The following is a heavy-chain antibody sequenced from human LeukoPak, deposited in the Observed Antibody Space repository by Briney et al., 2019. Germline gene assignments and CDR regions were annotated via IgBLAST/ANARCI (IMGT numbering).Heavy chain of an antibody. J-gene: IGHJ4*02. V-gene: IGHV1-2*06. CDR2: INPNSGDT. CDR3: ARGLWQQGVFGY. CDR1: GYPXSGYY. D-gene: IGHD6-13*01. Sequence: ASVKVSCKSSGYPXSGYYMHWVRQAPGQGLEWMGLINPNSGDTNYAQKFQGRVTMTSDTSISTAYMELSRLRSDDTAVYYCARGLWQQGVFGYWGQGTLVTVSS.